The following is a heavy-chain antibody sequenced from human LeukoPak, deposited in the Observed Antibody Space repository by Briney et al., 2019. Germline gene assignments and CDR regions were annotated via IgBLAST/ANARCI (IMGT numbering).Heavy chain of an antibody. D-gene: IGHD3-22*01. V-gene: IGHV4-39*07. CDR2: IYYSEST. J-gene: IGHJ4*02. CDR3: AKTHFYNSSGYYFPFDS. CDR1: SGSISSYAYF. Sequence: PSETLSLTCTVSSGSISSYAYFWGWIRQPPGKALEWIGTIYYSESTYYNPSLESRVTISVDTSKNQFSLRLSSVTAADTAVYYCAKTHFYNSSGYYFPFDSWSQGTLVTVSS.